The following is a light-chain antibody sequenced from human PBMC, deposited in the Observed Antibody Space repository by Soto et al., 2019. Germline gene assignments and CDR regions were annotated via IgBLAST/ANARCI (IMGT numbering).Light chain of an antibody. CDR2: DVS. CDR1: SSDVGGYNY. V-gene: IGLV2-14*01. J-gene: IGLJ2*01. Sequence: QSALTQPASVSGSPGQSITISCTGTSSDVGGYNYVSLYQQHPSKAPKLMIYDVSNRPSGVSNRFSGSKSGNTASLTISGLQAADEADYYCSSYTSSSTYVVFGGGTKLTVL. CDR3: SSYTSSSTYVV.